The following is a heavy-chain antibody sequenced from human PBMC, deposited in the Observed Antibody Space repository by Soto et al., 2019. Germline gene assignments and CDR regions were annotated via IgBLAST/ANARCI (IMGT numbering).Heavy chain of an antibody. V-gene: IGHV3-30-3*01. D-gene: IGHD2-15*01. CDR2: ISYDGSNK. J-gene: IGHJ6*02. CDR1: GITFSSYA. Sequence: GGSLRLSCAASGITFSSYAMHCVRQAPGKGLEWVAVISYDGSNKYYADSVKGRFTISRDNSKNTLYLQMNSLRAEDTAVYYCARGGYCSGGSCLYYYGMDVWGQGTTVTVSS. CDR3: ARGGYCSGGSCLYYYGMDV.